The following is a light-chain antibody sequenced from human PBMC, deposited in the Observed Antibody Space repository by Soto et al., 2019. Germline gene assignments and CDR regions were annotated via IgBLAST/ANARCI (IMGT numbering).Light chain of an antibody. Sequence: DIQMTQSPSTLSASVGDRVTITCRASQSISSWLAWYQQKPGKAPKLLIYDASVLQPGVSSRFSGSGSGTDFTLTISSLQPEDFATYYCLHHHNFPITFGQGTRLEAK. CDR2: DAS. V-gene: IGKV1-5*01. CDR3: LHHHNFPIT. CDR1: QSISSW. J-gene: IGKJ5*01.